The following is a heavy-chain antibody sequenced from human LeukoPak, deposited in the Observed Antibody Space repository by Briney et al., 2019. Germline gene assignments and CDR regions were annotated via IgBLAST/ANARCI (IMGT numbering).Heavy chain of an antibody. CDR1: GYTFTSYD. D-gene: IGHD3-22*01. J-gene: IGHJ5*02. CDR3: GRPYYCDSSDNYNWFDP. Sequence: ASVKVSCKASGYTFTSYDINWVRQATGQGLEWMGWMNPNSGNTGYAQKFQGRVTMTRNTSISTAYMELSSLRAEDTAVYYCGRPYYCDSSDNYNWFDPWGQGTLVTVSS. V-gene: IGHV1-8*01. CDR2: MNPNSGNT.